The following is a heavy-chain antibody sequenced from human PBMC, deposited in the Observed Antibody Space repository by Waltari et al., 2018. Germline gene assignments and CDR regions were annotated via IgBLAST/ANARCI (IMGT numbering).Heavy chain of an antibody. J-gene: IGHJ6*02. CDR2: ISYNERNI. Sequence: QVPLVESGGGVVQPGRSLRRSCAASEFSFSSYAMHWVRQTPGKVRGWVAVISYNERNIYYVDSVKGRFTISRDNSKKMLYLQMNNLRAEDTAVYYCARDYCERTNCHGMDVWGQGTTVTVSS. CDR3: ARDYCERTNCHGMDV. V-gene: IGHV3-30*04. CDR1: EFSFSSYA. D-gene: IGHD1-1*01.